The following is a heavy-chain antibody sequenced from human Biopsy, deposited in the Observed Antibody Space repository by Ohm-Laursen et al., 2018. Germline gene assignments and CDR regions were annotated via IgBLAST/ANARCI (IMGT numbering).Heavy chain of an antibody. Sequence: SLRLSCSASGFTFSIYAIHWVRQAPGQGLEHVADINSNGGTTYYVNSVKGRFTISRDNSKNTVPLQMGSLRSEDMAVYYCARGNSENNYYFAMDVWGQGTTVTVSS. D-gene: IGHD1-26*01. CDR1: GFTFSIYA. CDR2: INSNGGTT. V-gene: IGHV3-64*01. J-gene: IGHJ6*02. CDR3: ARGNSENNYYFAMDV.